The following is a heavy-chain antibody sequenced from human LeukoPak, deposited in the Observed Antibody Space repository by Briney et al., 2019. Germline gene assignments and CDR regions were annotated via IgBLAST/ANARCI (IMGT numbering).Heavy chain of an antibody. D-gene: IGHD6-6*01. V-gene: IGHV3-23*01. CDR2: ISSSGSST. Sequence: GGSLRLSCVASGITFSTYAMSWVRQAPGKGLEWVSVISSSGSSTYYADSVKGRFTISRDNAKNSLYLQINSLRAEDTAVYYCARSSYSSSSSVWGQGTMVTVSS. CDR1: GITFSTYA. J-gene: IGHJ3*01. CDR3: ARSSYSSSSSV.